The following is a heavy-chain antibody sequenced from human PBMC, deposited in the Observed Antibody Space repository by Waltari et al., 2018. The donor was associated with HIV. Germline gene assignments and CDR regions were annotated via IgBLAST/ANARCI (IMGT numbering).Heavy chain of an antibody. CDR2: IYYIGST. V-gene: IGHV4-39*07. CDR1: GGSISSSSYY. Sequence: QLQLQESGPGLVKPSETLSLTCTVSGGSISSSSYYWGWIRQPPGKGLEWIGSIYYIGSTYYNPSLKSRVTISVDTSKNQFSLKLSSVTAADTAVYYCARTVTMIVVVITNPFDYWGQGTLVTVSS. J-gene: IGHJ4*02. D-gene: IGHD3-22*01. CDR3: ARTVTMIVVVITNPFDY.